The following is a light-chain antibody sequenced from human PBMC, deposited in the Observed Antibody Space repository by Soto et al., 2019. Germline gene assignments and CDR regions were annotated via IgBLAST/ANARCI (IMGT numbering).Light chain of an antibody. V-gene: IGKV1-5*01. Sequence: DIQMTQSPSTLSASVGDRVTITCRASQTINSKLAWYQKKPGQAPKLLIFDGYNLESGVPSRFSGGGSGTEFTLSIGSLQPDDFATYYCQQYETYFRYTFGQGTKLDIK. J-gene: IGKJ2*01. CDR1: QTINSK. CDR2: DGY. CDR3: QQYETYFRYT.